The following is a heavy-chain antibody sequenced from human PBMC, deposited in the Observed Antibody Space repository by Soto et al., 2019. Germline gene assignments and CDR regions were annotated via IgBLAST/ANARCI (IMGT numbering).Heavy chain of an antibody. D-gene: IGHD3-16*01. CDR1: GFTFSSYS. V-gene: IGHV3-48*01. CDR3: ARVRYGPPDY. J-gene: IGHJ4*02. Sequence: ESGGGLVQPGGSLRLSCAASGFTFSSYSMNWVRQAPGKGLEWVSYISSSSSTIYYADSVKGRFTISRDNAKNSLYLQMNSLRAEDTAVYYCARVRYGPPDYWGQGTLVTVSS. CDR2: ISSSSSTI.